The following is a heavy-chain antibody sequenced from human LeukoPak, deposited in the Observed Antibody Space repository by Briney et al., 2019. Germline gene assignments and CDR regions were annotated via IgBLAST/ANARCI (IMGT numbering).Heavy chain of an antibody. CDR2: INPNSGGT. D-gene: IGHD1-1*01. CDR1: GGTFSSYA. J-gene: IGHJ5*02. V-gene: IGHV1-2*02. Sequence: GASVKVSCKASGGTFSSYAISWVRQAPGQGLEWMGGINPNSGGTNYAQKFQGRVTMTRDTSISTAYMELSRLRSDDTAVYYCASSTTGTTRYNWFDPWGQGTLVTVSS. CDR3: ASSTTGTTRYNWFDP.